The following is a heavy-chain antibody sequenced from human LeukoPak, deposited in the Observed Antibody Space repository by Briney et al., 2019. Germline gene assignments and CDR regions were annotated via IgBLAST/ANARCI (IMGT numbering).Heavy chain of an antibody. CDR1: GFTFSGSD. CDR3: ARVRIGQQLDKYYYYAMDV. V-gene: IGHV3-30*03. D-gene: IGHD6-13*01. Sequence: PGTSLRLSCAASGFTFSGSDMHWVRQAPGKGLEWVATISYDGGKKNYAAAVQGRFTVSRDNPVNTLNLQMNSLRSDDTAVYYCARVRIGQQLDKYYYYAMDVWGQGTTVTVSS. CDR2: ISYDGGKK. J-gene: IGHJ6*02.